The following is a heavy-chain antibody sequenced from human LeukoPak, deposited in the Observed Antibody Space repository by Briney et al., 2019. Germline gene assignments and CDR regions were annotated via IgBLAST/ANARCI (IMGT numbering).Heavy chain of an antibody. CDR1: GVSIRSGSYY. CDR2: MYYRGST. D-gene: IGHD6-13*01. CDR3: ARDAGARGSSLDHFDS. J-gene: IGHJ4*02. V-gene: IGHV4-39*07. Sequence: PSETLSLTCTVSGVSIRSGSYYWGWIRQPPGKGLEWIVSMYYRGSTYYNPSLKSRVTTSVDMSKNQFSLNLNSVTAADTAVYYCARDAGARGSSLDHFDSWGQGILVTVSS.